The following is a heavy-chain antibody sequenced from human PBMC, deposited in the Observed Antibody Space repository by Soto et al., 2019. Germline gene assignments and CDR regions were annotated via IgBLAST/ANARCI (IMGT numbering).Heavy chain of an antibody. CDR1: GGSISSGGYY. D-gene: IGHD2-8*01. V-gene: IGHV4-31*03. CDR2: IYYSGST. Sequence: SETLSLTCTVSGGSISSGGYYWSWIRQHPGKGLEWIGYIYYSGSTYYNPSLKSRVTISVDTSKNQFSLKLSSVTAADTAVYYCAREVLMLNYMDVWGKGTTVTVSS. J-gene: IGHJ6*03. CDR3: AREVLMLNYMDV.